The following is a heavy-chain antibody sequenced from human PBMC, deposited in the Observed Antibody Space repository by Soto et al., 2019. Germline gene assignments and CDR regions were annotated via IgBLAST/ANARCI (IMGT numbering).Heavy chain of an antibody. CDR3: AKDNSSPRHNYGMDV. CDR1: GFTFSSYW. CDR2: INSDGSST. V-gene: IGHV3-74*01. J-gene: IGHJ6*02. D-gene: IGHD1-26*01. Sequence: GGSLRLSCAASGFTFSSYWMHWVRQAPGKGLVWVSRINSDGSSTSYADSVKGRFTISRDNSKNTLYLQMNSLRAEDTAVYYCAKDNSSPRHNYGMDVWGQGTTVTVSS.